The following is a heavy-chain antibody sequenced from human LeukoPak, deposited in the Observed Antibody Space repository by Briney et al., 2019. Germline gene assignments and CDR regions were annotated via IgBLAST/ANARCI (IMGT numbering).Heavy chain of an antibody. Sequence: GRSLRLSCAASGFTFSDYYMSWIRQAPGKGLEWVSYISSSGSTIYYADSVKGRFTISRDNAKNSLYLQMNSLRAEDTAVYYCARGLGATTRNYYFYSLDVWGQGTTVTVSS. CDR1: GFTFSDYY. CDR2: ISSSGSTI. V-gene: IGHV3-11*01. D-gene: IGHD1-26*01. J-gene: IGHJ6*02. CDR3: ARGLGATTRNYYFYSLDV.